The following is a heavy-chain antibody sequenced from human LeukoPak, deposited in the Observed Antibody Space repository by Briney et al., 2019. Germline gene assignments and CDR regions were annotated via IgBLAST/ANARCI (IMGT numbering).Heavy chain of an antibody. CDR1: GFTFSSYA. J-gene: IGHJ4*02. V-gene: IGHV3-30*04. CDR2: ISYDGSNK. D-gene: IGHD1-26*01. CDR3: ARDPAEYSGSYYDY. Sequence: QPGGSPRLSCAASGFTFSSYAMPWVRQAPGKGLEWVAVISYDGSNKYYADSVKGRFTISRDNSKNTLYLQMNSLRAEDTAVYYCARDPAEYSGSYYDYWGQGTLVTVSS.